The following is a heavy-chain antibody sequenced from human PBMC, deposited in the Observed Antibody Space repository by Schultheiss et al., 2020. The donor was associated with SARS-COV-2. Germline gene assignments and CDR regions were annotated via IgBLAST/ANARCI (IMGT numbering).Heavy chain of an antibody. V-gene: IGHV4-39*07. J-gene: IGHJ6*02. CDR1: GGSISSSSYY. CDR2: IYHSGST. CDR3: ARVANTAMVTWGYYYYGMDV. D-gene: IGHD5-18*01. Sequence: SETLSLTCTVSGGSISSSSYYWGWIRQPPGKGLEWIGSIYHSGSTNYNPSLKSRVTISVDTSKNQFSLKLSSVTAADTAVYYCARVANTAMVTWGYYYYGMDVWGQGTTVTVAS.